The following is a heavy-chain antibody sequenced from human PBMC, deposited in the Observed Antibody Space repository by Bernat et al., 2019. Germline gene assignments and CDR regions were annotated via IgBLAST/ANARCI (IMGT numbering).Heavy chain of an antibody. Sequence: VQLVESGGGVVQPGRSLRLSCAASGFTFSSYWMSWVRQAPGKGLEWVANIKQDGSEKYYVDSVKGRFTISRDNAKNSLYLQMNSLRAEDTAVYYFAREVGEGSIDYWGQGTLVTVSS. D-gene: IGHD3-10*01. CDR3: AREVGEGSIDY. CDR2: IKQDGSEK. CDR1: GFTFSSYW. J-gene: IGHJ4*02. V-gene: IGHV3-7*01.